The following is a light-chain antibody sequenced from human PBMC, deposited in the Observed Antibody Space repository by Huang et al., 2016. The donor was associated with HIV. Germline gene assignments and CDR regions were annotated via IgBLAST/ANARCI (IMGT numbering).Light chain of an antibody. Sequence: DIQMTQSPSSLSASLGASVTITCRASQSITSFLNWYQQKPGKAPELLIYTASSLQSGVPSRFSGSGSGTDFTLTINSLQPEDFATYFYQQSYSIPYTFGQGTKLEIK. V-gene: IGKV1-39*01. CDR1: QSITSF. CDR3: QQSYSIPYT. J-gene: IGKJ2*01. CDR2: TAS.